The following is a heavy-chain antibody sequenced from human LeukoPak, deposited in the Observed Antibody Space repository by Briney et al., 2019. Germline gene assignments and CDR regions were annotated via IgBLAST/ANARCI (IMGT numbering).Heavy chain of an antibody. J-gene: IGHJ3*02. CDR1: GGSFSDYF. V-gene: IGHV4-34*01. CDR2: IDDGGNT. D-gene: IGHD2-21*02. CDR3: ARFSRITWGDWGDAFDI. Sequence: SETLSLACSVYGGSFSDYFWSWIRQSPGKGLEWIGEIDDGGNTNYNPSLMSRVIVSMEKSKKQFSLVMRSVAAADTAVYYCARFSRITWGDWGDAFDIWGQGTTVIVSS.